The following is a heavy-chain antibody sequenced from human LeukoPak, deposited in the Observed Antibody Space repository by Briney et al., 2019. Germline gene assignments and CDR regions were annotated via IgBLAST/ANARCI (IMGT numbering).Heavy chain of an antibody. CDR1: GYSFTSYW. Sequence: GESLKISWQGSGYSFTSYWIGWVRQMPGKGLEWMGIIYPGDSDTTYSPSFQGQVTISADKSISTAYLQWSSLKASDTAMYYCARLLLWFGELDYWGQGTLVTVSS. D-gene: IGHD3-10*01. V-gene: IGHV5-51*01. J-gene: IGHJ4*02. CDR3: ARLLLWFGELDY. CDR2: IYPGDSDT.